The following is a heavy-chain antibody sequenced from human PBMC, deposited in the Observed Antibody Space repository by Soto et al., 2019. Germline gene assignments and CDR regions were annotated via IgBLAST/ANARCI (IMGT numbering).Heavy chain of an antibody. CDR1: SGSFSGYY. CDR3: ARGRRDSSGWPQPNDY. Sequence: PSETLYLTCAVYSGSFSGYYWSWIRKPPGKGLEWIGEINHSGSTKYNASLKSRITISVDTSKNQFSLKLSSVTAADTAVYYCARGRRDSSGWPQPNDYWGQGTLVTVSS. CDR2: INHSGST. J-gene: IGHJ4*02. V-gene: IGHV4-34*01. D-gene: IGHD6-19*01.